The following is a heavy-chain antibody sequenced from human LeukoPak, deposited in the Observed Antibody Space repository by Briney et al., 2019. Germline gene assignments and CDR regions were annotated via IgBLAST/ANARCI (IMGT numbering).Heavy chain of an antibody. CDR3: ARGGTYGSGRNQHTTLDY. CDR2: IYTRGNT. CDR1: GGSISNDY. V-gene: IGHV4-4*07. D-gene: IGHD3-10*01. Sequence: PSETLSLTCSVSGGSISNDYWSWIRQAAGKELEWIGRIYTRGNTNYNPSLKSRVNISLDKSKKQFSLNPNSVSAADTAVYYCARGGTYGSGRNQHTTLDYWGQGTLVTVSS. J-gene: IGHJ4*02.